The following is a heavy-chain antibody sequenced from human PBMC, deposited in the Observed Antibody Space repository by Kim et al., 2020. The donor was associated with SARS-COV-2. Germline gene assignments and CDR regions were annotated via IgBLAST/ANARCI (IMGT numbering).Heavy chain of an antibody. J-gene: IGHJ6*02. Sequence: GGSLRLSCAASGFTFSSYGMHWVRQAPGKGLEWGAVIWYDGSNKYYADSVKGRFTISRDNSKNTLYLQMNSLRAEDTAVYYCSRDSYYYDNSGYYYSPWYYYGMEVWGQGTTATVS. D-gene: IGHD3-22*01. CDR1: GFTFSSYG. V-gene: IGHV3-33*08. CDR3: SRDSYYYDNSGYYYSPWYYYGMEV. CDR2: IWYDGSNK.